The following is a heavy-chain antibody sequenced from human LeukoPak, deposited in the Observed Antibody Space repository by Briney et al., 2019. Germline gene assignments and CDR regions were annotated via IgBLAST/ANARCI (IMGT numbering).Heavy chain of an antibody. CDR3: ARDVVIRNWYYYDSSGYSGYFDY. D-gene: IGHD3-22*01. V-gene: IGHV4-31*03. J-gene: IGHJ4*01. Sequence: SQTLSLTCTVSGGSISSGGYYWSWIRQHPGKGLEWIGYIYYSGSTYYNPSLKSRVTISVDTSKNQFSLKLSSVTAADTAVYYCARDVVIRNWYYYDSSGYSGYFDYWGQEPWSPSPQ. CDR2: IYYSGST. CDR1: GGSISSGGYY.